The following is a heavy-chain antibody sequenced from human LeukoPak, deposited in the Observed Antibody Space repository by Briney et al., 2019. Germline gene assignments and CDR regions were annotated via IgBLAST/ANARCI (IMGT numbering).Heavy chain of an antibody. CDR3: AKSWCYDSSGYYPFDY. J-gene: IGHJ4*02. Sequence: GGSLKLPCAAPGFPFSSYAMHWVRQAPGKGLEWVAVISYDGSNKYYADSVKGRFTISRDNSKNTLYLQMNSLRAEDTAVYYCAKSWCYDSSGYYPFDYWGQGTLVTVSS. D-gene: IGHD3-22*01. CDR1: GFPFSSYA. V-gene: IGHV3-30-3*01. CDR2: ISYDGSNK.